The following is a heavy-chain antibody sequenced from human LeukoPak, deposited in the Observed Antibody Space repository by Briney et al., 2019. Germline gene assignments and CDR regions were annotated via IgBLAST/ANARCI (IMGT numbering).Heavy chain of an antibody. CDR1: GGSISSGGYS. CDR3: ARACGYCSGGSCPGFWFDP. Sequence: SQTLSLTCAVSGGSISSGGYSWSWIRQPPGKGLVWIGYICHSGSTYYNPSLKSRVTISADRSKNQFSLKLSSVTAADTAVYYCARACGYCSGGSCPGFWFDPWGQGTLVTASS. V-gene: IGHV4-30-2*01. D-gene: IGHD2-15*01. CDR2: ICHSGST. J-gene: IGHJ5*02.